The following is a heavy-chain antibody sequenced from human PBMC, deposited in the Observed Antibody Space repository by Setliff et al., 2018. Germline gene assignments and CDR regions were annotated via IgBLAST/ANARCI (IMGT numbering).Heavy chain of an antibody. V-gene: IGHV4-4*07. D-gene: IGHD3-22*01. CDR1: GDSISSSY. Sequence: SETLSLTCTVSGDSISSSYWSWIRRPAGKGLEWIGRVFVDGSTNYNPSLKSRVTMSVDTSKNQFSLRLTSVTAADTAIYYCARDTSSDWAAWFDPWSQGILVTVSS. CDR3: ARDTSSDWAAWFDP. J-gene: IGHJ5*02. CDR2: VFVDGST.